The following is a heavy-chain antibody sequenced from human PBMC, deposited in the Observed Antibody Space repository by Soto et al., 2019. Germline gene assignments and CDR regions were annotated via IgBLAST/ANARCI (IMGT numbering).Heavy chain of an antibody. CDR3: AREFPYYVSSDSYLDY. J-gene: IGHJ4*02. V-gene: IGHV6-1*01. CDR2: TYYRYRWYN. D-gene: IGHD3-16*01. CDR1: GDSVSGNSAA. Sequence: SQTLSLTCAISGDSVSGNSAAWNWIRQSPSRGLAWLGRTYYRYRWYNDYAVSVKSRITVTPDTSKNQFSLHLNSVTPEDTAVYCCAREFPYYVSSDSYLDYWGQGALVTVSS.